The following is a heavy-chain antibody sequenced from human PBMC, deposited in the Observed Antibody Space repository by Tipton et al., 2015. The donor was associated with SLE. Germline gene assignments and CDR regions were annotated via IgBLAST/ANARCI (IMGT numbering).Heavy chain of an antibody. CDR2: IYYSGST. CDR3: ARQSWGSGDY. Sequence: LRLSCTVSGGSISSYYWSWIRQPPGKGLEWIGYIYYSGSTNYNPSLKSRVTISVDTSKNQFSLKLSSVTAADTAVYYCARQSWGSGDYWGQGTLVTVSS. V-gene: IGHV4-59*08. J-gene: IGHJ4*02. CDR1: GGSISSYY. D-gene: IGHD7-27*01.